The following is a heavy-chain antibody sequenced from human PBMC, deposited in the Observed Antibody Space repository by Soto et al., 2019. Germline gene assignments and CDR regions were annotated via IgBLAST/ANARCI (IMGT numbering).Heavy chain of an antibody. Sequence: PSETLSLTCAVSGGSISSGGYSWSWIRQPPGKGLEWIGYIYHSGSTYYNPSLKSRVTISVDTSKNQFSLKLSSVTAADTAVYYCARGYGRNFDFWGQRTLVTVSS. D-gene: IGHD5-18*01. CDR3: ARGYGRNFDF. CDR2: IYHSGST. J-gene: IGHJ4*02. CDR1: GGSISSGGYS. V-gene: IGHV4-30-2*01.